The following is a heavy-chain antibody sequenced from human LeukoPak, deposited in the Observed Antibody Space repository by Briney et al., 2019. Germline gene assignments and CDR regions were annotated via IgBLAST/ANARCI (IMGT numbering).Heavy chain of an antibody. V-gene: IGHV3-30*04. CDR2: ISYDGSNK. D-gene: IGHD4-17*01. CDR1: GFTFSSYA. Sequence: QPGGSLRLSCAASGFTFSSYAMHWVRQAPGKGLEWVAVISYDGSNKYYADSVKGRFTISRDNSKNTLYLQMNSLRAEDTAVYYCARGESRGDLTHFDYWGQGTLVTVSS. J-gene: IGHJ4*02. CDR3: ARGESRGDLTHFDY.